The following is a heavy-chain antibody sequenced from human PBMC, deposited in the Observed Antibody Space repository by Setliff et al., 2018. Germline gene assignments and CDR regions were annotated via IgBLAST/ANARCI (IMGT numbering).Heavy chain of an antibody. D-gene: IGHD6-13*01. CDR2: IYHSGQT. CDR3: ARGGLAAAATH. V-gene: IGHV4-59*08. CDR1: GGSISSYY. J-gene: IGHJ4*02. Sequence: SETLSLTCTVSGGSISSYYWSWIRQPPGRALEWIGSIYHSGQTFYNPSLKSRATLSVDTSKNQFSLRLTSVPAADTAVYYCARGGLAAAATHWGQGTLVTVSS.